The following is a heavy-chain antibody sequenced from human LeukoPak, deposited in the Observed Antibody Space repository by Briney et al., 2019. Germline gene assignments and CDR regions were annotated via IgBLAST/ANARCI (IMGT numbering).Heavy chain of an antibody. CDR3: AKGVDILTGYYDY. D-gene: IGHD3-9*01. CDR1: GFTFSSYG. Sequence: SGGSLRLSCAAPGFTFSSYGMHWVRQAPRKGLEWVAFIRYDGSNKYYADSVKGRFTISRDNSKNTLYLQMNSLRAEDTAVYYCAKGVDILTGYYDYWGQGTLVTVSS. CDR2: IRYDGSNK. J-gene: IGHJ4*02. V-gene: IGHV3-30*02.